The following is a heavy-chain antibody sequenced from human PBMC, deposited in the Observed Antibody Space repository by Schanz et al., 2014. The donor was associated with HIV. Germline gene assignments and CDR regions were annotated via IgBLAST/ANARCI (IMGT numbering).Heavy chain of an antibody. V-gene: IGHV1-18*01. J-gene: IGHJ6*02. D-gene: IGHD3-3*01. CDR3: ARGECDFWSGYCPHFHYFDLDV. Sequence: QIQLVQSGAEMKKPGASVKVSCKASGYSFSTFGISWVRQAPGQGLEWMGWTSPYNGNTNYAENLQGRVTMTTDTSTSTAYMDLRSLRSEDTAVYYCARGECDFWSGYCPHFHYFDLDVWGPGTSVTVSS. CDR2: TSPYNGNT. CDR1: GYSFSTFG.